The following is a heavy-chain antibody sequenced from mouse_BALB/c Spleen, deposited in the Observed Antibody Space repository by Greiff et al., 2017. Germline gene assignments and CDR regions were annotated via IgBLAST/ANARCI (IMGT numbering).Heavy chain of an antibody. CDR1: GFSLTGYG. CDR2: IWGDGST. CDR3: ARDDGYYFYAMDY. D-gene: IGHD2-3*01. J-gene: IGHJ4*01. Sequence: LVAPSQSLSITCTVSGFSLTGYGVNWVRQPPGKGLEWLGMIWGDGSTDYNSALKSRLSISKDNSKSQVFLKMNSLQTDDTARYYCARDDGYYFYAMDYWGQGTSVTVSS. V-gene: IGHV2-6-7*01.